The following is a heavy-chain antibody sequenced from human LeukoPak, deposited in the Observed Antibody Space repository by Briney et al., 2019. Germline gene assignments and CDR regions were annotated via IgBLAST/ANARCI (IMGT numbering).Heavy chain of an antibody. V-gene: IGHV3-21*01. J-gene: IGHJ3*02. Sequence: GGSLRLSCAASGFTFSSYSINWVRQAPGKGLEWVSSTSSSSSYIYFADSVKGRFAISRDNAKNSLYLQMNSLRAEDTAVYYCARETWAAAGRAFDIWGQGTMVTVSS. CDR2: TSSSSSYI. CDR3: ARETWAAAGRAFDI. D-gene: IGHD6-13*01. CDR1: GFTFSSYS.